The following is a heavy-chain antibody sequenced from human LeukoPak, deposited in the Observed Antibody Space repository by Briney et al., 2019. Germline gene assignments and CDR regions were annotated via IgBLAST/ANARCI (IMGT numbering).Heavy chain of an antibody. D-gene: IGHD3-22*01. CDR2: ISGSGGST. J-gene: IGHJ5*02. CDR1: GGSISSGGYY. V-gene: IGHV3-23*01. Sequence: ETLSLTCTVSGGSISSGGYYWSWVRQAPGKGLEWVSAISGSGGSTYYADSVKGRFTISSDNSKNTLYLQMNSLRAEDTAVYYCAKGNTYYYDSSGLYNWFDPWGQGTLVTVSS. CDR3: AKGNTYYYDSSGLYNWFDP.